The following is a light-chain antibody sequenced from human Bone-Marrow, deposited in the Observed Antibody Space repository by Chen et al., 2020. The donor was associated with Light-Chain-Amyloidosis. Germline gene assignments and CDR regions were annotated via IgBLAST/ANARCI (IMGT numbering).Light chain of an antibody. CDR2: AVS. V-gene: IGLV2-14*01. CDR1: SGDVGTYNY. J-gene: IGLJ1*01. Sequence: QSALTQPAPVSRSPGQSITISCTGTSGDVGTYNYVSWYQQPPGKAPKVMIYAVSNRPSGVSNRFSGSKSGNTASLTISGLQAEDEADYYCSSFTSSSSYVFGPGTKVTVL. CDR3: SSFTSSSSYV.